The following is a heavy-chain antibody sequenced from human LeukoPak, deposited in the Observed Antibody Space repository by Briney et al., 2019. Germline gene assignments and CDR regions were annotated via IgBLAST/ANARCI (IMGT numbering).Heavy chain of an antibody. CDR2: IYHSGST. CDR1: GGSISSSTDY. Sequence: PSETLSLTCTVSGGSISSSTDYWGWIRQPPGKGLEWIGEIYHSGSTNYNPSLKSRVTISVDKSKNQFSLKLSSVTAADTAVYYCARGFSQVDYWGQGTLVTVSS. D-gene: IGHD3-3*02. V-gene: IGHV4-39*07. CDR3: ARGFSQVDY. J-gene: IGHJ4*02.